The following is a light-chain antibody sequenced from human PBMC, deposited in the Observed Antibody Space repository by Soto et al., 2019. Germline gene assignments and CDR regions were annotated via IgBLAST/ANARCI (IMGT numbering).Light chain of an antibody. V-gene: IGKV3-20*01. CDR3: QQYGSSPWT. Sequence: EIVLTQSPGTLSLFPGERATVSCRASQSVGRRFLAWYQQKPGQAPSLLMYGASSRASGIPDRFSGSGSETDFTLTISRLEPEDFAVYYCQQYGSSPWTFGQGTKVEIK. J-gene: IGKJ1*01. CDR1: QSVGRRF. CDR2: GAS.